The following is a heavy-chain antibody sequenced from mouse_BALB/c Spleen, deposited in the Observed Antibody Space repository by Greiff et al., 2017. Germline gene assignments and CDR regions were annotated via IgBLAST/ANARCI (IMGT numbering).Heavy chain of an antibody. J-gene: IGHJ4*01. CDR3: ARHVDDYPRYYAMDY. Sequence: EVMLVESGGGLVQPGGSLKLSCAASGFTFSSYTMSWVRQTPEKRLEWVAYISHGGGSTYYPDTVKGRFTISRDNAKNTLYLQMSSLKSEDTAMYYCARHVDDYPRYYAMDYWGQGTSVTVSS. D-gene: IGHD2-4*01. V-gene: IGHV5-12-2*01. CDR2: ISHGGGST. CDR1: GFTFSSYT.